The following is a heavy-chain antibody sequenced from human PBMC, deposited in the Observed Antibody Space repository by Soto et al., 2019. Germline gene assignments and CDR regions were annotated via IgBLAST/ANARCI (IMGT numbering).Heavy chain of an antibody. J-gene: IGHJ4*02. V-gene: IGHV4-4*07. CDR1: GGSISTYY. Sequence: KPSETLSLTCPVSGGSISTYYWSWIRQPAGKRLEWIGHVSTSGTTNYHPSVKSRVTMSLDTSKKQFSLNLYSVTAADTAVYYCARGRSGYSYGTEAYYFDYWGQGTPVTVSS. CDR3: ARGRSGYSYGTEAYYFDY. CDR2: VSTSGTT. D-gene: IGHD5-18*01.